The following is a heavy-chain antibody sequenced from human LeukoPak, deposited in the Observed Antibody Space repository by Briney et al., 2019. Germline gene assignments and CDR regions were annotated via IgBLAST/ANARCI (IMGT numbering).Heavy chain of an antibody. CDR3: AKGSGWSKPFDY. D-gene: IGHD6-19*01. CDR2: ISWNSGSI. J-gene: IGHJ4*02. V-gene: IGHV3-9*01. CDR1: GFTFDDYA. Sequence: PGRSLRLSCAASGFTFDDYAMHWVRQAPGKGLEWVSGISWNSGSIGYADSVKGRFTISRDNAKNSLYLQMNSLRAEDTALYYCAKGSGWSKPFDYWGQGTLVTVSS.